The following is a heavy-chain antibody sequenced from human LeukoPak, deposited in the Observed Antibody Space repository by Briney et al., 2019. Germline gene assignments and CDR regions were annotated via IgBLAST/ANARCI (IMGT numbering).Heavy chain of an antibody. J-gene: IGHJ3*02. CDR3: ARTNNWNDVYAFDI. CDR1: GFTFSSYA. V-gene: IGHV3-30*04. D-gene: IGHD1-20*01. CDR2: ISYDGSNK. Sequence: GGSLRLSCAASGFTFSSYAMHWVRQAPGKGLEWVAVISYDGSNKYYADSVKGRFTISRDNSKNTLYLQMNSLRAEDTAVYYCARTNNWNDVYAFDIWGQGTMVTVSS.